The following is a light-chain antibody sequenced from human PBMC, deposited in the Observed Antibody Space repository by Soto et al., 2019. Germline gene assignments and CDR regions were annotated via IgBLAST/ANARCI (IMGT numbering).Light chain of an antibody. CDR1: QTISAW. CDR2: AAS. V-gene: IGKV1-5*01. Sequence: DIQMTQSPSTLSSSVGDRVTITCGASQTISAWLAWYQQKPGKAPKLLIHAASTLQSGVPSRFSGSGSGTDFTLTISSLQPEDFATYYCQQLNSYPITFGQGTRLEIK. J-gene: IGKJ5*01. CDR3: QQLNSYPIT.